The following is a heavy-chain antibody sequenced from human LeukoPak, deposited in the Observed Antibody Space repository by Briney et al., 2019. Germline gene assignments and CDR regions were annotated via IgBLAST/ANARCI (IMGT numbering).Heavy chain of an antibody. Sequence: PGGSLRLSCAASGFTFSSYGMHWVRQAPGKGLEWVAFIRYDGSNKDYADSVKGRFTISRDNSKNTLYLQMNSLRAEDTAVYYCARGSYDFDYWGQGTLVTVSS. V-gene: IGHV3-30*02. CDR3: ARGSYDFDY. CDR1: GFTFSSYG. J-gene: IGHJ4*02. CDR2: IRYDGSNK. D-gene: IGHD5-12*01.